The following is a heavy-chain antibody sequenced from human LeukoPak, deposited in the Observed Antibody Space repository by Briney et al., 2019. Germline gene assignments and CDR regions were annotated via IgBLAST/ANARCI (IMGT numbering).Heavy chain of an antibody. V-gene: IGHV3-21*01. Sequence: GGSLRLSCAASGFTFSRYSVNWVRQAPGKGLEWVSCITGGSDYIFYADSVRGRFTISRDNAKNSLYLQTNSLRAEDTAVYYCAKFKGHYGDSEYYFDYWGQGTLVTVSS. CDR3: AKFKGHYGDSEYYFDY. CDR2: ITGGSDYI. J-gene: IGHJ4*02. D-gene: IGHD3-10*01. CDR1: GFTFSRYS.